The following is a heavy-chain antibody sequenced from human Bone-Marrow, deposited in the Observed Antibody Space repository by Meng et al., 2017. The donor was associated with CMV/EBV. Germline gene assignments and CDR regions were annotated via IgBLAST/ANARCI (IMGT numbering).Heavy chain of an antibody. CDR1: GFTFSSYS. CDR2: ISSSSSYI. CDR3: ARDRANRAYDFWSGYYLDYYYGMDV. V-gene: IGHV3-21*01. D-gene: IGHD3-3*01. J-gene: IGHJ6*01. Sequence: GESLKISCASSGFTFSSYSMNWVRQAPGKGLEWVSSISSSSSYIYYADSVQGRFTISRDNAKNSLYLPMNILRAEDTAVYYCARDRANRAYDFWSGYYLDYYYGMDVWGERTTVAASS.